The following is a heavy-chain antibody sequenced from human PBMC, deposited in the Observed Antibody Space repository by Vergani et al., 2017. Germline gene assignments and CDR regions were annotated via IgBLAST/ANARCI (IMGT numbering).Heavy chain of an antibody. J-gene: IGHJ3*02. CDR3: VRVLHTSYILGAFDI. CDR1: GCSISSGSYY. CDR2: IYTSGST. V-gene: IGHV4-61*02. D-gene: IGHD2-21*01. Sequence: QVQLQESGPGLVKPSQTLSLTCTVSGCSISSGSYYWSWIRQPAGKGLEWIGRIYTSGSTNYNPSLKSRVTMSADASRGRFSLNLRSVTTSDTAVYYCVRVLHTSYILGAFDIWGQGIKVTVSS.